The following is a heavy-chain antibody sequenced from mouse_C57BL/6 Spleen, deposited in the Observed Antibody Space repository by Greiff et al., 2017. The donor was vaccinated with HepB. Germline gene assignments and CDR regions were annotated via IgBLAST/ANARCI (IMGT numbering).Heavy chain of an antibody. CDR2: ISYDGSN. CDR1: GYSITSGYY. CDR3: ARVGDSSGYFDY. V-gene: IGHV3-6*01. J-gene: IGHJ2*01. Sequence: EVQLQESGPGLVKPSQSLSLTCSVTGYSITSGYYWNWIRQFPGNKLEWMGYISYDGSNNYNPSLKNRISITRDTSKNQFFLKLNSVTTEDTATYYCARVGDSSGYFDYWGQGTTLTVSS. D-gene: IGHD3-2*02.